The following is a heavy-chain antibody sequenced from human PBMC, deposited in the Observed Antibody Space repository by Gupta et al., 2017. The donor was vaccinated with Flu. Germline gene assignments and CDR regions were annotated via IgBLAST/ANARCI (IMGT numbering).Heavy chain of an antibody. D-gene: IGHD7-27*01. CDR2: IFYSGST. V-gene: IGHV4-39*01. J-gene: IGHJ4*02. Sequence: QLQLQESGPGLVRPSATLSLTCSFSGDSLSSGTYFWAWILQSPRKGLEWIGNIFYSGSTQYNPSLRSRLTMSIDTSTNQFSLRVTSMTAPDTAVYYCARSVTGDDFDNWGQGSLVTVSS. CDR1: GDSLSSGTYF. CDR3: ARSVTGDDFDN.